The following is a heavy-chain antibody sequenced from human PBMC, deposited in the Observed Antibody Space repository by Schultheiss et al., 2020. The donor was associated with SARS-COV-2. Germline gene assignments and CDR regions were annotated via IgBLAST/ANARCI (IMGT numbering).Heavy chain of an antibody. J-gene: IGHJ4*02. D-gene: IGHD4-17*01. CDR3: ARDHDYGDHGVGY. CDR2: IWYDGSNK. CDR1: GFTFSSYG. Sequence: GESLKISCAASGFTFSSYGMHWVRQAPGKGLEWVAVIWYDGSNKYYADSVKGRFTISRDNAKNSLYLQMNSLRAEDTAVYYCARDHDYGDHGVGYWGQGTLVTVSS. V-gene: IGHV3-33*01.